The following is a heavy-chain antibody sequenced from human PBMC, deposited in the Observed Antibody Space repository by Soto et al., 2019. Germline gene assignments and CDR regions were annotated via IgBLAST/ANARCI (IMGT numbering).Heavy chain of an antibody. CDR2: ISYHGSDK. D-gene: IGHD4-17*01. J-gene: IGHJ4*02. Sequence: QVQLVESGGGVVQPGRSLRLSCAASGFTFSNYGMHWVRQAPGKGLEWVAVISYHGSDKYYADSVKGRFTISRDNSKNTLYLQRDRLRAEDTAVYYCAKDHVTTTVTTVGYWGQGTLVTVSS. CDR3: AKDHVTTTVTTVGY. CDR1: GFTFSNYG. V-gene: IGHV3-30*18.